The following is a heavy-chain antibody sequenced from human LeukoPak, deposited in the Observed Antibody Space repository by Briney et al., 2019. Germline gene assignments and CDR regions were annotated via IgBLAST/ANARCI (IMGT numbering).Heavy chain of an antibody. CDR2: ISWNSGSI. D-gene: IGHD2-21*02. J-gene: IGHJ4*02. CDR1: GFTFDDYA. Sequence: GGSLRLSCAASGFTFDDYAMHWVRQAPGKGLEWVSGISWNSGSIGYADSVKGRFTISRDNDKNSLYLQMNSLRPEDTALYYCAKGKHIVVVTAIDDWGQGTLVTVSS. V-gene: IGHV3-9*01. CDR3: AKGKHIVVVTAIDD.